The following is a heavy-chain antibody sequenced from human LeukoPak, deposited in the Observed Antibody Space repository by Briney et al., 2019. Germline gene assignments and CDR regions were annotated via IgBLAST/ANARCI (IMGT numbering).Heavy chain of an antibody. CDR1: GYTFTSYY. J-gene: IGHJ2*01. D-gene: IGHD3-10*01. Sequence: AASVKVSCKASGYTFTSYYMRWVRQAPGQGLEWMGIINPSGGSTSYAQKFQGRVTMTRDTSTSTVYMELSSLRSEDTAVYYCARAGMARGYFDLWGRGTLVTVSS. V-gene: IGHV1-46*01. CDR3: ARAGMARGYFDL. CDR2: INPSGGST.